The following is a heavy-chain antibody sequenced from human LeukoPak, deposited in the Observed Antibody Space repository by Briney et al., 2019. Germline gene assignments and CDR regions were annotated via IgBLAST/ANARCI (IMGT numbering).Heavy chain of an antibody. Sequence: SETLSLTCTVAGGSISSYYWSWIRQPAGKGREWIGRIYTSGSTNYNPSLKSRVTISVDTSKHQFSLKLSSVTAADTAVYYCARGGITYYDSSGLDYWGQGTLVTVSS. V-gene: IGHV4-4*07. CDR3: ARGGITYYDSSGLDY. J-gene: IGHJ4*02. D-gene: IGHD3-22*01. CDR2: IYTSGST. CDR1: GGSISSYY.